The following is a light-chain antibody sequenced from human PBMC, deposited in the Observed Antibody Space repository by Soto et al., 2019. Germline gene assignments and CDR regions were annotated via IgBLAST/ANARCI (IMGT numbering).Light chain of an antibody. CDR3: QQYNNWPLA. Sequence: IVFTKSAITLTLSPGERATLSCRASQSVSSNLAWYQQKPGQAPRLLIYGASTRATGIPARFRGRGSGTEFTLTISSLQSEDFAVYYCQQYNNWPLAFGQGTKV. V-gene: IGKV3-15*01. CDR2: GAS. CDR1: QSVSSN. J-gene: IGKJ1*01.